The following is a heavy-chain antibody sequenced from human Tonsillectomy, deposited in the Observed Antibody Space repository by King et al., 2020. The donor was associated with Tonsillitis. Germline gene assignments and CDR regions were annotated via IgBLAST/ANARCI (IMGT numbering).Heavy chain of an antibody. D-gene: IGHD5-18*01. CDR3: ARDRAPIQLWSYFDY. J-gene: IGHJ4*02. CDR2: ISQDGSDK. Sequence: QLVQSGGGVVQPGRSLRLSCAASGFTFSTYGMHWVRQAPGKGLEGVALISQDGSDKYYADSVKGRFTISRDNSKNTRYLQMNGLRDEDTAMFYCARDRAPIQLWSYFDYWGQGTLVTVSS. CDR1: GFTFSTYG. V-gene: IGHV3-33*01.